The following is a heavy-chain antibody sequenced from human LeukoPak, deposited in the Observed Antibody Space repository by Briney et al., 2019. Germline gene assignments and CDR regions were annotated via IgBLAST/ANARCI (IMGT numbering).Heavy chain of an antibody. CDR1: GFAFDDFA. J-gene: IGHJ4*02. Sequence: PGQPLRLSCTTSGFAFDDFAMRWVRQPAGKGLEWVGVIRRRAYGGAAEYAASVKGRFIISRDDSKGIAYLQMNSLKTEDTAVYYCSRNGLVDFDYWGQGSRVIVSP. V-gene: IGHV3-49*04. CDR2: IRRRAYGGAA. CDR3: SRNGLVDFDY.